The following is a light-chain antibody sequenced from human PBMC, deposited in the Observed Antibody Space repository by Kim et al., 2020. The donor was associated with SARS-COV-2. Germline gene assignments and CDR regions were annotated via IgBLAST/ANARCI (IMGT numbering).Light chain of an antibody. CDR2: GAS. Sequence: SPGERATLSCRASQSVASSYLAWYQQKPGLAPRLLIYGASNRATGIPDRFSGSGSGTDFTLTINSLEPEDFAVYYCQQYGSSPFTFGQGTRLDIK. J-gene: IGKJ5*01. CDR1: QSVASSY. CDR3: QQYGSSPFT. V-gene: IGKV3-20*01.